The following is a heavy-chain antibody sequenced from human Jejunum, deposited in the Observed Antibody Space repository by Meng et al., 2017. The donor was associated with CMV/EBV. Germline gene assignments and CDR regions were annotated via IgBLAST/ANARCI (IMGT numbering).Heavy chain of an antibody. CDR1: TFTDYY. CDR3: AKSFCRGDCSLDYGVDV. J-gene: IGHJ6*02. Sequence: TFTDYYMNWIRQVPGKGLEWFACISGRGNTIFYADSVKGRFAISRDNSKNSLYLQMNSLRAEDTAVYYCAKSFCRGDCSLDYGVDVWGQGTTVIVSS. CDR2: ISGRGNTI. V-gene: IGHV3-11*04. D-gene: IGHD2-21*01.